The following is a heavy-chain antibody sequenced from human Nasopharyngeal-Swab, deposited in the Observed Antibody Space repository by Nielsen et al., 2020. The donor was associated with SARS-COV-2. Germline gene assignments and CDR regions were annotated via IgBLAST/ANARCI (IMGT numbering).Heavy chain of an antibody. J-gene: IGHJ6*03. Sequence: ASVKVSCKASGYTFTSYGISWVRQAPGQGLEWMGWIRAYNGNTNYAQKLQGRVTMTTDTSTSTAYMELRSLRSDDTAVYYCARDPGEPGYSSSWYVNYYYYYMDVWGKGTTVTVSS. CDR1: GYTFTSYG. CDR3: ARDPGEPGYSSSWYVNYYYYYMDV. D-gene: IGHD6-13*01. CDR2: IRAYNGNT. V-gene: IGHV1-18*04.